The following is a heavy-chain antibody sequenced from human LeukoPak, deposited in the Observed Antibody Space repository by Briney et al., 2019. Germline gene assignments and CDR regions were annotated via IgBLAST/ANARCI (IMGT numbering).Heavy chain of an antibody. CDR1: GFTFDDYA. D-gene: IGHD6-6*01. CDR2: ISWNSGSI. CDR3: AKDRGRYSSSSGLDY. J-gene: IGHJ4*02. V-gene: IGHV3-9*03. Sequence: GGSLRLSCAASGFTFDDYAMHWVRQAPGKGLEWVSGISWNSGSIGDADSVKGRFTISRDNAKNSLYLQMNSLRAEDMALYYCAKDRGRYSSSSGLDYWGQGTLVPVSS.